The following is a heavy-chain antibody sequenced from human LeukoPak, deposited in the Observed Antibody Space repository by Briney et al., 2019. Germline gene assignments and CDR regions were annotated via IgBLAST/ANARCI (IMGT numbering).Heavy chain of an antibody. D-gene: IGHD3-16*02. Sequence: ASVKVSCKASGYTFTSYGIIWVRQAPGQGLEWMGWISAYNGNTNYAQKLQGRVTMTTDTSTSTAYMELRSLRSDDTAVYYCAREPITFGGVIVNPFDYWGQGTLVTVSS. CDR2: ISAYNGNT. CDR1: GYTFTSYG. J-gene: IGHJ4*02. V-gene: IGHV1-18*01. CDR3: AREPITFGGVIVNPFDY.